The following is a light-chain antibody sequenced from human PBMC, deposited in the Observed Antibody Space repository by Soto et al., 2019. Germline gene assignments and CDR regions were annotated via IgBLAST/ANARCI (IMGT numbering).Light chain of an antibody. CDR3: CSYAGSSTYV. J-gene: IGLJ1*01. V-gene: IGLV2-23*01. CDR2: EGS. Sequence: QSALTQPASVSGSPGQSITISCTGTSSDVGSYNLVSWYQQHPGKAPKLMIYEGSKRPSGVSNRFSGSKSGNTASLIISGLQAEDEADYYCCSYAGSSTYVFGTGTKV. CDR1: SSDVGSYNL.